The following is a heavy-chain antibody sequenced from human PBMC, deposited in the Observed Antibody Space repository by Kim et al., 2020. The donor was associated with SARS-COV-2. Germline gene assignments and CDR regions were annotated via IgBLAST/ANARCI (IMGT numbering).Heavy chain of an antibody. D-gene: IGHD1-26*01. Sequence: QKFPGSVTRTRDKSTSTVYMELNSLRSEDTAVYYCARVIVGATRDAFDIWGQGTMVTVSS. V-gene: IGHV1-46*01. J-gene: IGHJ3*02. CDR3: ARVIVGATRDAFDI.